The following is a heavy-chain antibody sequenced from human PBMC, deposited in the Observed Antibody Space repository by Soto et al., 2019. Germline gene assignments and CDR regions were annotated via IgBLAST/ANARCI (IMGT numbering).Heavy chain of an antibody. CDR2: IHYTGSS. Sequence: QLQLQESGPGLVEPSETLSLTCPVSGGSISGYYWSWLRQPPGKGLEWIAFIHYTGSSNSNPSLKSRVPISVDTSKNQFSLKLSSVTAADTAVYYCARHSNEYRRSLDSWGQGTLVTVSS. D-gene: IGHD5-18*01. CDR1: GGSISGYY. V-gene: IGHV4-59*08. J-gene: IGHJ5*02. CDR3: ARHSNEYRRSLDS.